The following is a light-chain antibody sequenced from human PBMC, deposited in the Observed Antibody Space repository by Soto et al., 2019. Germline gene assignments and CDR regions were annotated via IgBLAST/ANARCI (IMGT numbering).Light chain of an antibody. CDR2: AAS. V-gene: IGKV1-8*01. Sequence: AIRMTQSPSSLSASTGDSVTITCRASQYISTYLAWYQQKPGEAPNLLIYAASTLQSGVPSRFSGSGSGTDFTLTISDLHSEDFGTYYRQQYFRLRTFGPGTKVEVK. CDR1: QYISTY. CDR3: QQYFRLRT. J-gene: IGKJ1*01.